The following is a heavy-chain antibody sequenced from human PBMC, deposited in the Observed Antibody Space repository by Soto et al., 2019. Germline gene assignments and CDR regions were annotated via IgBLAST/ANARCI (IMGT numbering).Heavy chain of an antibody. V-gene: IGHV1-58*01. J-gene: IGHJ4*02. Sequence: VXSVKVSSNARRFALTCTAVQWVRQDRGQRLECIGWIVXGSGNXNYAQKSQERXXITRDTSXXTASMELSSLRAEETALYYCAKDYGGVSKAFDYWGQGTLVTVSS. CDR2: IVXGSGNX. D-gene: IGHD2-8*02. CDR1: RFALTCTA. CDR3: AKDYGGVSKAFDY.